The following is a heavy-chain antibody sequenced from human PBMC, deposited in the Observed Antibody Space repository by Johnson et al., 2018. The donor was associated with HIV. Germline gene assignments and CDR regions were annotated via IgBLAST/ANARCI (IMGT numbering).Heavy chain of an antibody. J-gene: IGHJ3*02. CDR3: ARARTVVIARPDAFDI. D-gene: IGHD2-21*01. CDR2: ISYDGSNK. V-gene: IGHV3-30*04. CDR1: GFTFRSYA. Sequence: QVQLVESGGGVVQPGRSLRLSCAASGFTFRSYAMHWVRQAPGQGLEWVAVISYDGSNKYYADSVKGRFTISRDNSKNTLYLQMNSLRAEDTAVYYCARARTVVIARPDAFDIWGQGTMVTVSS.